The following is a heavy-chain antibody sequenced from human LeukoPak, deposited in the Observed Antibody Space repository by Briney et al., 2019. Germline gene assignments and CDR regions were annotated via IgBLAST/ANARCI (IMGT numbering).Heavy chain of an antibody. CDR3: ARGPLSYYDSSGYPFFDY. J-gene: IGHJ4*02. V-gene: IGHV4-34*01. Sequence: PSETLSLTCAVYGGSFSGYYWSWIRQPPGKGLEWIGEINHSGSTNYNPSLKSRVTISVDTSKNQFSLKLSSVTAADTAVYYCARGPLSYYDSSGYPFFDYWGQGTLVTVSS. CDR1: GGSFSGYY. D-gene: IGHD3-22*01. CDR2: INHSGST.